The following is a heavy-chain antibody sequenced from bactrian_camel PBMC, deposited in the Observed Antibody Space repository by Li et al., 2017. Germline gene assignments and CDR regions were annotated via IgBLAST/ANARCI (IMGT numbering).Heavy chain of an antibody. Sequence: QLVESGGGSVQAGGSLRLSCDASRYTSGSACMGWFRQVPGKQREGVAAIGRLGSTIYTDSVKGRFTISKDNANNTLHLQMNNLKPEDTATYYCAAKACLPWEPQTLQIADYDYWGQGTQVTVS. CDR2: IGRLGST. V-gene: IGHV3S55*01. CDR3: AAKACLPWEPQTLQIADYDY. CDR1: RYTSGSAC. D-gene: IGHD1*01. J-gene: IGHJ4*01.